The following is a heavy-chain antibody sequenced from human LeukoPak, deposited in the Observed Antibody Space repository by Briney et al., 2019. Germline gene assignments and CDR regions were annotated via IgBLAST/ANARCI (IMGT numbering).Heavy chain of an antibody. V-gene: IGHV3-30*07. Sequence: TNEYSTDSLKGRFTISRDNSKNTLYLQMNSLRAEDTAVYYCARQMSVFGGGDWHDPWGQGTLVTVSS. D-gene: IGHD2-15*01. CDR2: TNE. CDR3: ARQMSVFGGGDWHDP. J-gene: IGHJ5*02.